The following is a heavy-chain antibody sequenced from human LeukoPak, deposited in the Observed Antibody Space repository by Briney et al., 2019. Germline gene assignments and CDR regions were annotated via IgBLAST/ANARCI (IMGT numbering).Heavy chain of an antibody. V-gene: IGHV3-72*01. J-gene: IGHJ3*02. D-gene: IGHD1-26*01. CDR2: SRYKESSYPT. CDR1: GFTFSDHY. CDR3: ARDSGSYSWYAFDI. Sequence: GGSLRLSCAASGFTFSDHYMHWVRQAPAKGLEWVGRSRYKESSYPTEYAASVKGRFTISRDDSTNSMYLQMNSLKTEDTAVYYCARDSGSYSWYAFDIWGQGTMVTVSS.